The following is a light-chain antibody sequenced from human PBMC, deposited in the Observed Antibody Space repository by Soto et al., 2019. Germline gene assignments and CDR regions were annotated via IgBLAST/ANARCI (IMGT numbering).Light chain of an antibody. V-gene: IGKV1-39*01. CDR1: HNIINY. CDR2: VAS. J-gene: IGKJ5*01. Sequence: DIQMTQSPSSLSASVGDRVTITCRASHNIINYLNWYQQKPGKAPQLLIYVASMLESGVPSRFSGSGSGTDFTLTISSLQPEDFATYYRQQSYNAPITFGQGTRLEI. CDR3: QQSYNAPIT.